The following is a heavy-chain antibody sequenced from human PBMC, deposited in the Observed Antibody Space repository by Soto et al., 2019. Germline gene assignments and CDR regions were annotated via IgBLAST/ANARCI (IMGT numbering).Heavy chain of an antibody. CDR3: ARSGWHHRHYYYYGMDV. CDR2: IDPSDSYT. CDR1: GYSFTSYW. J-gene: IGHJ6*02. V-gene: IGHV5-10-1*01. Sequence: PGESLKISCKGSGYSFTSYWISRVRQMPGKGLEWMGRIDPSDSYTNYSPSFQGHVTISADKSISTAYLQWSSLKASDTAMYYCARSGWHHRHYYYYGMDVWGQGTTVTVS. D-gene: IGHD2-15*01.